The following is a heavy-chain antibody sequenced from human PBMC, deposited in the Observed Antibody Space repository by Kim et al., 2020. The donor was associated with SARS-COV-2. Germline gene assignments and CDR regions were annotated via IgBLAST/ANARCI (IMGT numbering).Heavy chain of an antibody. Sequence: GESLKISCKGSGYSFTSYWIGWVRQMPGKGLEWMGIIYPGDSDTRYSPSFQGQVTISADKSISTAYLQWSSLKASDTAMYYCARRRYSGSYGGRWFDPWGQGTLVTVSS. CDR1: GYSFTSYW. CDR3: ARRRYSGSYGGRWFDP. D-gene: IGHD1-26*01. V-gene: IGHV5-51*01. CDR2: IYPGDSDT. J-gene: IGHJ5*02.